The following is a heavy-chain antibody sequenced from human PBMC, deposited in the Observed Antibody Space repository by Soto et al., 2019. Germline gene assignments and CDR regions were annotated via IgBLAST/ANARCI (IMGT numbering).Heavy chain of an antibody. CDR1: GFTVSSNY. CDR3: ARGVRYYYDSSGYYH. V-gene: IGHV3-53*04. Sequence: GGSLRLSWAASGFTVSSNYMIWVRQAPGKGLEWVSVIYSGGSTYYADSVKGRFTISRHNSKNTLYLQMNSLRAEDTAVYYCARGVRYYYDSSGYYHWGQGTLVTVSS. CDR2: IYSGGST. D-gene: IGHD3-22*01. J-gene: IGHJ5*02.